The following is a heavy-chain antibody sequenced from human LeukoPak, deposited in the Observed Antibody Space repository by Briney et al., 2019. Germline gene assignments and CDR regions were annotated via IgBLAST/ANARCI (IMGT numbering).Heavy chain of an antibody. CDR3: ARARGSTSCPDY. Sequence: TGGSLRLSGAASGFTFSSYSMNWVRQAPGKGLEWVSSISSSSSYIYYADSVKGRFTISRDNAKNSLYLQMNSLRAEDTAVYYCARARGSTSCPDYWGQGTLVTVSS. V-gene: IGHV3-21*01. J-gene: IGHJ4*02. D-gene: IGHD2-2*01. CDR2: ISSSSSYI. CDR1: GFTFSSYS.